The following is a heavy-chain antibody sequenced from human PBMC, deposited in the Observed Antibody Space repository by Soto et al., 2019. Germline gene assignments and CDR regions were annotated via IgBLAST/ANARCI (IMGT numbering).Heavy chain of an antibody. J-gene: IGHJ3*02. V-gene: IGHV1-18*01. CDR2: ISAYNGNT. CDR3: ESVALPSAVFDI. Sequence: GQGLEWMGWISAYNGNTNYAQKLQGRVTMTTDTSTSTAYMELRSLRSDDTAVYYCESVALPSAVFDILGKRTIVIV. D-gene: IGHD2-15*01.